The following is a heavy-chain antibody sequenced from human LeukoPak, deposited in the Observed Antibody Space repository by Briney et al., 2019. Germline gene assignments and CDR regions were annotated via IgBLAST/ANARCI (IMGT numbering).Heavy chain of an antibody. J-gene: IGHJ3*01. Sequence: GGSLRLSCAASGFTFSSYTMNWVRQAPGKGLEWVSSISSTSTYIHDADSVKGRFTIYRDNAKNSLYLQMNSLRAEDTAMYYCARGMRQIDDAFDLWGQGTMVTVSS. D-gene: IGHD6-25*01. CDR2: ISSTSTYI. V-gene: IGHV3-21*06. CDR3: ARGMRQIDDAFDL. CDR1: GFTFSSYT.